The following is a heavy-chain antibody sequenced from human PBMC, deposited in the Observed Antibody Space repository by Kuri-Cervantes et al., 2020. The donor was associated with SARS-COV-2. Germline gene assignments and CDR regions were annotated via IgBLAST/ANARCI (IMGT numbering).Heavy chain of an antibody. D-gene: IGHD1-26*01. CDR2: ISGSGGST. CDR1: GFTFDDYG. CDR3: AKERWSEVGATPFDY. J-gene: IGHJ4*02. V-gene: IGHV3-23*01. Sequence: GGSLRLSCAASGFTFDDYGMSWVRQAPGKGLEWVSAISGSGGSTYYADSVKGRFTISRDNSKNTLYLQMNSLRAEDTAVYYCAKERWSEVGATPFDYWGQGTLVTVSS.